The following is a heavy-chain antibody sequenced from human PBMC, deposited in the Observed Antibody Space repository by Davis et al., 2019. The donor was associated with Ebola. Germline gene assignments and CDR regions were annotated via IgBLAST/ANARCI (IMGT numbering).Heavy chain of an antibody. J-gene: IGHJ4*02. Sequence: PGGSLRLSCAGSGFTFSSYVMSWVRQAPGKGLEWVSTISGSDGSTYSADSVKGRFTISRDNSKNTLYLQMKSLRAEDTAVYYCAKDRAVLIWAEEAYWGQGTLVTVSS. CDR1: GFTFSSYV. CDR3: AKDRAVLIWAEEAY. V-gene: IGHV3-23*01. CDR2: ISGSDGST. D-gene: IGHD3-10*01.